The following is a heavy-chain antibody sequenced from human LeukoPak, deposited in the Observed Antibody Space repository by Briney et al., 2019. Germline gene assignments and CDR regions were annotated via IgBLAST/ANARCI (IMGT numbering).Heavy chain of an antibody. Sequence: GGSLRLSCAASGFTFSTYGMHWVRQAPGKGLEWVAFIRYDGRNKYYADSVKGRFTISRDNSKNTLCLQMNSLRAEDTAVYYCARDPRKTDYFDYWGQGTLVTVSS. CDR2: IRYDGRNK. V-gene: IGHV3-30*02. CDR3: ARDPRKTDYFDY. CDR1: GFTFSTYG. J-gene: IGHJ4*02.